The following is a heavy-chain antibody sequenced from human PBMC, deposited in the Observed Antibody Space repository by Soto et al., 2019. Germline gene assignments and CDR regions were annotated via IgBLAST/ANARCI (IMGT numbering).Heavy chain of an antibody. D-gene: IGHD6-6*01. J-gene: IGHJ4*02. CDR1: AFTFSSYC. V-gene: IGHV3-30*18. CDR2: ISYDGSNK. CDR3: AKDHSIEPHPSDY. Sequence: GGSLRLSCAASAFTFSSYCMHWVRQAPGKGLEWVAVISYDGSNKYYADSVKGRFTISRENSKTTMYLQMNSLRAEDRAVDYCAKDHSIEPHPSDYWGQGTLVTVSS.